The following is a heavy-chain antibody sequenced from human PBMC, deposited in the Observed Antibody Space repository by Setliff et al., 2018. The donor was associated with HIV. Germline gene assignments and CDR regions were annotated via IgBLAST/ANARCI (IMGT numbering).Heavy chain of an antibody. V-gene: IGHV3-7*01. Sequence: GGSLRLSCAASGFTFSTYWMNWVRQAPGKGLEWVANIKADGSEKYYVDSVKGRFTISRDNARNSLYLQMNSLRAEDMAVYYCARAYYSSGSDDYWGQGTLVTVSS. CDR3: ARAYYSSGSDDY. CDR2: IKADGSEK. J-gene: IGHJ4*02. CDR1: GFTFSTYW. D-gene: IGHD6-19*01.